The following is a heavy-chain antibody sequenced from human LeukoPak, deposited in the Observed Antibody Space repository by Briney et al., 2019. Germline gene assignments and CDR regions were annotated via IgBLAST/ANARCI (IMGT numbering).Heavy chain of an antibody. CDR3: AKDAASVTYPTNDAFDI. J-gene: IGHJ3*02. CDR2: ISWNGGSI. V-gene: IGHV3-9*01. Sequence: GGSLRLSCAASGFTFDDYAMHWVRQAPGKGLECVSGISWNGGSIGYADSVKGRFTISRDNAKNSLYLQMNSLRPEDTALYYCAKDAASVTYPTNDAFDIWGQGTMVTVSS. D-gene: IGHD1-1*01. CDR1: GFTFDDYA.